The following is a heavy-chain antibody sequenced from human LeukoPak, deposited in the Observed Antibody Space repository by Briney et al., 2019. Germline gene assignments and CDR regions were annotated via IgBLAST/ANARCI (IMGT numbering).Heavy chain of an antibody. CDR2: IYHSGST. D-gene: IGHD6-13*01. Sequence: SETLSLTCAVYGGSFSGYYWSWIRQPPGKGLEWIGSIYHSGSTYYNPSLKSRVTISVDTSKNQFSLKLSSVTAADTAVYYCARDAGVGSSSPFDYWGQGTLVTVSS. J-gene: IGHJ4*02. V-gene: IGHV4-34*01. CDR3: ARDAGVGSSSPFDY. CDR1: GGSFSGYY.